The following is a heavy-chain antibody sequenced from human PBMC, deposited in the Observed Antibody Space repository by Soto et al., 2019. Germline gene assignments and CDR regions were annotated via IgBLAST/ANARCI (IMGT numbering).Heavy chain of an antibody. V-gene: IGHV4-39*01. D-gene: IGHD5-12*01. CDR1: GGSISSSSYY. J-gene: IGHJ6*02. CDR2: IYYSGST. Sequence: QLQLQESGPGLVKPSETLSLTCTVSGGSISSSSYYWGWIRQPPGKGLEWIGSIYYSGSTYYNPSLKSRVTISVDTSKNQFSLKLSSVTAADTAVYYCARHAMGYRAFRAPYGMDVWGQGTTVTVSS. CDR3: ARHAMGYRAFRAPYGMDV.